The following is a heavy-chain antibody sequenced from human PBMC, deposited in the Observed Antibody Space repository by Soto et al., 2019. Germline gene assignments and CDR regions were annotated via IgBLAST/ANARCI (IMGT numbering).Heavy chain of an antibody. CDR1: GGSISSGGYY. Sequence: SETLSLTCTVSGGSISSGGYYWSWSRQHPGKGLEWIGYIYYSGSTYYNPSLKSRVTISVDTSKNQFSLKLSSVTAADTAVYYCARASDXSSTSCYPYYYYYGMDVWGQGTTVTVSS. D-gene: IGHD2-2*01. CDR2: IYYSGST. CDR3: ARASDXSSTSCYPYYYYYGMDV. J-gene: IGHJ6*02. V-gene: IGHV4-31*03.